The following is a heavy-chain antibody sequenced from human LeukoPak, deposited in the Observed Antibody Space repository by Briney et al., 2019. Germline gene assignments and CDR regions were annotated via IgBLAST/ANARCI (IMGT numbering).Heavy chain of an antibody. Sequence: ASVKVSCKTSGYTFTGYYMHWVRQAPGQGLEWMGWINPNSGGTNYAQKFQGRVTMTRDTSISTAYMELSRLRLDDTAVYFCAPSCRTGTNTGINSYYFDYWGQGTLVTVSS. D-gene: IGHD1-7*01. CDR3: APSCRTGTNTGINSYYFDY. CDR1: GYTFTGYY. V-gene: IGHV1-2*02. J-gene: IGHJ4*02. CDR2: INPNSGGT.